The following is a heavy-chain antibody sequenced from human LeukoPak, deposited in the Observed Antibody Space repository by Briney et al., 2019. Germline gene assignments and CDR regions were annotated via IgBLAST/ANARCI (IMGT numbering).Heavy chain of an antibody. CDR1: GGSFSGYY. J-gene: IGHJ4*02. V-gene: IGHV4-34*01. D-gene: IGHD3-22*01. Sequence: PSETLSLTCAVYGGSFSGYYWSWIRQPPGKGLEWIGEINHSGSTNYNPSLKSRVTISVDTSKNQFSLKLSSVTAADTAVYYCARAHYYDSSGYYYVYYFGYWGQGTLVTVSS. CDR3: ARAHYYDSSGYYYVYYFGY. CDR2: INHSGST.